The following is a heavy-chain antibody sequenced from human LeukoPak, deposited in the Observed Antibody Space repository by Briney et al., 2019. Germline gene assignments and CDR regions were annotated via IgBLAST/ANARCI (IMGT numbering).Heavy chain of an antibody. CDR2: IHYSGST. Sequence: PSETLSLTCTVSGGSVTSASHYWAWIRQPPGKGVEWIGSIHYSGSTYYSPSLKSRLTIPGDTSKSQFSLKLTFVTAADTAVYYCTRHHDYGDKIDYWGQGTLVTVSS. CDR3: TRHHDYGDKIDY. J-gene: IGHJ4*02. D-gene: IGHD4-23*01. CDR1: GGSVTSASHY. V-gene: IGHV4-39*01.